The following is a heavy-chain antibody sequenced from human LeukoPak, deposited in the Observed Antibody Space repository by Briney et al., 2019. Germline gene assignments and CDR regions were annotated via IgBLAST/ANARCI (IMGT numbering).Heavy chain of an antibody. J-gene: IGHJ4*02. D-gene: IGHD6-19*01. Sequence: GGSLRLSCEVSGFTFSNYWMMWVRQAPGKGLEWVASIDEDGSETNYVDSVTGRFTVSRDHAKNSLFLQMNSLRAEDTGVYYCAKDLSSGSRRAYWGQGTLVTVSS. CDR3: AKDLSSGSRRAY. CDR2: IDEDGSET. V-gene: IGHV3-7*01. CDR1: GFTFSNYW.